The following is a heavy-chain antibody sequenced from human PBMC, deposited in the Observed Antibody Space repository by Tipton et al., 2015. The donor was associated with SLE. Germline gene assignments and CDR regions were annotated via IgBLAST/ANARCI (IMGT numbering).Heavy chain of an antibody. CDR2: INPSGGST. D-gene: IGHD1-7*01. CDR3: ARGRIPGTSLLGWYFDL. CDR1: GYTFTSYY. Sequence: QLVQSGAEVKKPGASVKVSCKASGYTFTSYYMHWVRQAPGQGLEWMGIINPSGGSTSYAQKFQGRVTMTRDTSTSTVYMELSSLRSEDTAVYYCARGRIPGTSLLGWYFDLWGLGTLVTVSS. J-gene: IGHJ2*01. V-gene: IGHV1-46*01.